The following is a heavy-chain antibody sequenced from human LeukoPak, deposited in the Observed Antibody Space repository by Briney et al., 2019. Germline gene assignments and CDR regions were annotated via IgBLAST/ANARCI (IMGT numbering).Heavy chain of an antibody. D-gene: IGHD2-15*01. V-gene: IGHV3-7*03. CDR1: GFTFSGSW. Sequence: GGSLRLSCAASGFTFSGSWMSWVRQAPGKGLEWVANINQDGSAKNYLDSVKGRFTVSRDNSKDTLFLQMNSLRAEDTAVYYCAKGGGSCCFDYWGQGNLVTVSS. CDR2: INQDGSAK. CDR3: AKGGGSCCFDY. J-gene: IGHJ4*02.